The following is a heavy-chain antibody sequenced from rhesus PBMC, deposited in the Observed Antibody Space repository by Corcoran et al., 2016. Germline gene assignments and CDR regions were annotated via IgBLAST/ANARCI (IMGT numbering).Heavy chain of an antibody. V-gene: IGHV4-160*01. CDR2: IYGSCGRN. CDR3: ARGTGIAAVTGGFDY. CDR1: GYSINSNY. J-gene: IGHJ4*01. D-gene: IGHD6-13*01. Sequence: QVQLQESGPGLVKPSETLSLTCAVSGYSINSNYWSWIRQPPGKGLEWIGYIYGSCGRNYYNPSLKSRVTISTDTSKNQFSLKLSSVTAADTAVYYCARGTGIAAVTGGFDYWGQGVLVTVSS.